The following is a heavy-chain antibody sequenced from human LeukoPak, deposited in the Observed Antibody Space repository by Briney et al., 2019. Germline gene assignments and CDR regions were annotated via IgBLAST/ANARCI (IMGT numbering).Heavy chain of an antibody. J-gene: IGHJ3*02. D-gene: IGHD6-6*01. Sequence: GGSLRLSCAASGFTFSSYSMNWVRQAPGKGLEWVSSISSSGSYIYYADSVKGRFTISRDNAKNSLYLQINSLRAEDTAVYYCARGSSHWFDAFDIWGQGTMVTVSS. V-gene: IGHV3-21*01. CDR3: ARGSSHWFDAFDI. CDR1: GFTFSSYS. CDR2: ISSSGSYI.